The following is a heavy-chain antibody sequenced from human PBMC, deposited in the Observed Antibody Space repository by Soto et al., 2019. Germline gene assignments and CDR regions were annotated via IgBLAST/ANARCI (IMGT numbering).Heavy chain of an antibody. J-gene: IGHJ6*02. CDR3: ARGETYLGV. CDR2: IIPIFDSR. D-gene: IGHD3-16*01. V-gene: IGHV1-69*01. CDR1: RDTFSKYA. Sequence: QVQLVQSGAEVKKPGSSVKVSCKASRDTFSKYAFNWVRQAPGQGLEWMGWIIPIFDSRNYAEKFQGRVTITADESTSTAYMELRSLRFKDTAVYYCARGETYLGVWGQGTTVTVSS.